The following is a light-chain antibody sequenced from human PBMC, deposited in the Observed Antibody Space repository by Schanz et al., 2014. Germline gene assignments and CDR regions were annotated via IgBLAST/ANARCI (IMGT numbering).Light chain of an antibody. CDR3: SSYAGGALVL. Sequence: QSALTQPASVSGSPGQSITISCTGTSSDIGGYNYVSWYQLHPGKAPKLMICEVSKRPSGVPDRFSGSKSVNTASLTVSGLQAEDEAVYFCSSYAGGALVLFGGGTKLTV. J-gene: IGLJ2*01. V-gene: IGLV2-8*01. CDR1: SSDIGGYNY. CDR2: EVS.